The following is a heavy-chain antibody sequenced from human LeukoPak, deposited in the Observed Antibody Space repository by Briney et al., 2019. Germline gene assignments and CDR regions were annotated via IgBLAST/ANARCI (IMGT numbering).Heavy chain of an antibody. CDR2: IYSGGST. D-gene: IGHD5-18*01. V-gene: IGHV3-53*01. J-gene: IGHJ3*02. CDR3: ARRRSGYSYGSDAFDI. Sequence: GGSLRLSCAASGFTFSSYWMSWVRQAPGKGLEWASVIYSGGSTYHADSVKGRFTISRDNSKNTLYLQMNSLRAEDTAVYYCARRRSGYSYGSDAFDIWGQGTMVTVSS. CDR1: GFTFSSYW.